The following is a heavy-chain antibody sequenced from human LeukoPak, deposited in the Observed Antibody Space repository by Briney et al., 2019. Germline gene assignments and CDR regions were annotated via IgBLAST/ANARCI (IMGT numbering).Heavy chain of an antibody. D-gene: IGHD4-11*01. CDR2: MNPNSGNT. CDR3: ARGRATVTTHWFDP. V-gene: IGHV1-8*03. Sequence: SVKVSCQASGYTFTSYDINWVRQATGQGLEWMGWMNPNSGNTGYAQKFQGRVTITRNTSISTAYMELNSLRSEDTAVYYCARGRATVTTHWFDPWGQGTVVIVSS. CDR1: GYTFTSYD. J-gene: IGHJ5*02.